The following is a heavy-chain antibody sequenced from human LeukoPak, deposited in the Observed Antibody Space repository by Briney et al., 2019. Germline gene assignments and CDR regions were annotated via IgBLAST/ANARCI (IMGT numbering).Heavy chain of an antibody. V-gene: IGHV1-46*01. CDR1: GYTFTSYY. J-gene: IGHJ1*01. D-gene: IGHD1-26*01. CDR3: VKDESGSYEPGYFQH. Sequence: ASVKVSCKASGYTFTSYYMHWVRQAPGQGLEWMGIINPSGGSTSYAQKFQGRVTMTRDMSTSTVYMELSSLRSEDTAVYYCVKDESGSYEPGYFQHWGQGTLVTVSS. CDR2: INPSGGST.